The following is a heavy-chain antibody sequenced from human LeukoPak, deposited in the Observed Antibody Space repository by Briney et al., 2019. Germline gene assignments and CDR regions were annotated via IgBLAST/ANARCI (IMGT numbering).Heavy chain of an antibody. CDR1: GYTLTELS. CDR2: FDPEDGET. J-gene: IGHJ4*02. D-gene: IGHD3-10*01. V-gene: IGHV1-24*01. Sequence: ASVKVSCKVSGYTLTELSMHWVRQAPGKGLEWMGGFDPEDGETIYAQKFQGRVTMTEDTSTDTAYMELNRLRFDDTAVYYCARDKIGSGNMDHWGQGSLVTVSS. CDR3: ARDKIGSGNMDH.